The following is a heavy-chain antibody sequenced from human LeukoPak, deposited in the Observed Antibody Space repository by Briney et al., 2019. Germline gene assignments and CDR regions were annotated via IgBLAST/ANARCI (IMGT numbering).Heavy chain of an antibody. D-gene: IGHD3-10*01. CDR1: GGSISSYY. Sequence: SETLSLTCTVSGGSISSYYWSWIRQPPGKGLEWIGYIYYSGSTNYNPSLKSRVTISVDTSKNQFSLQLNSVTPEDTAVYYCARVSPPTVWFGELLQGRYFDYWGQGTLVTVSS. CDR2: IYYSGST. CDR3: ARVSPPTVWFGELLQGRYFDY. J-gene: IGHJ4*02. V-gene: IGHV4-59*12.